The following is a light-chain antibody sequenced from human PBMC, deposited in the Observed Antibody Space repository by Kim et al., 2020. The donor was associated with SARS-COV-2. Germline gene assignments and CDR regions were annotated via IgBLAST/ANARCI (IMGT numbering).Light chain of an antibody. CDR2: AAS. CDR3: QQGHTTPLT. Sequence: ASVGDRVTITCRTSQRIINYLNWYPQKPGKAPKLLIYAASSLQSGVPSRFSGSGSGTNSTLAISSLQPEDFGTYYCQQGHTTPLTFGGGTKLEI. CDR1: QRIINY. J-gene: IGKJ4*01. V-gene: IGKV1-39*01.